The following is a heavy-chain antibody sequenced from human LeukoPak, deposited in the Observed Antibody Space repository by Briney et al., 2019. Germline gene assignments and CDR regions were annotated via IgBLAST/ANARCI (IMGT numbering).Heavy chain of an antibody. Sequence: PGGSLRLSCAASGFTFCSYEMDWVRQAPGKGREWVSYIRSSGSNIFYADSVKGRFTISRDNAKHSLYLQMHSLRAEYRAVYYCARDEAAACTRRGFYYWGEETRLSVSS. D-gene: IGHD6-13*01. CDR1: GFTFCSYE. J-gene: IGHJ4*02. CDR2: IRSSGSNI. V-gene: IGHV3-48*03. CDR3: ARDEAAACTRRGFYY.